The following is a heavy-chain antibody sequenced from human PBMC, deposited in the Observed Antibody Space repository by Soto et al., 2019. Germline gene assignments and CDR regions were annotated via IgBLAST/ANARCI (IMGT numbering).Heavy chain of an antibody. CDR1: GGSISSGGYY. CDR3: ARAQHYYDSSGYPGPWYFDL. D-gene: IGHD3-22*01. Sequence: SETLSLTCTVSGGSISSGGYYWSWIRQHPGKGLEWIGYIYYSGSTYYNPSLKSRVTISVDTSKNQFSLKLSSVTAADTAVYYCARAQHYYDSSGYPGPWYFDLWGRGTLVTVSS. CDR2: IYYSGST. J-gene: IGHJ2*01. V-gene: IGHV4-31*03.